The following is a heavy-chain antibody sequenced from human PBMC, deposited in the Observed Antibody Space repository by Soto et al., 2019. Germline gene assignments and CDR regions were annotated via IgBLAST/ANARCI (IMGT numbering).Heavy chain of an antibody. V-gene: IGHV3-33*01. Sequence: PGGSLRLSCAVPGGIFHGYGMHWVRQAPGKGLEWVAIIRFDGSNEEYADSVKGRFTISRDNSKNTLYLQMNSLRAEDTAVFYFARAFWSGYYGSAKGKADYWGQGTLVTVSS. CDR3: ARAFWSGYYGSAKGKADY. CDR1: GGIFHGYG. D-gene: IGHD3-3*01. J-gene: IGHJ4*02. CDR2: IRFDGSNE.